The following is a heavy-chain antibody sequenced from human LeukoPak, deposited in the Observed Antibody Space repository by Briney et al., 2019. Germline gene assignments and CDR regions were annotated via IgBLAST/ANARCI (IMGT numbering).Heavy chain of an antibody. CDR1: GFTFSNYG. V-gene: IGHV3-64*01. CDR3: ARVAGLGYHDTSGQVDY. Sequence: GGSLRLSCAASGFTFSNYGMHWVRQAPGKGLEYVSAISSNGGSTYYANSVKGRFTISRDNSKNTLYLQMGSLRVEDMAVYYCARVAGLGYHDTSGQVDYWGQGILVTVSS. D-gene: IGHD3-22*01. J-gene: IGHJ4*02. CDR2: ISSNGGST.